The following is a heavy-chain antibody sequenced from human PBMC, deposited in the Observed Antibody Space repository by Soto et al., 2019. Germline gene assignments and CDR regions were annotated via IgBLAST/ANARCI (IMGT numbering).Heavy chain of an antibody. J-gene: IGHJ6*02. CDR2: IIPIFGTA. CDR3: ARDRPALLLTYYGMDV. Sequence: QVQLVQSGAEVKKPGSSVKVSCKASGGTFSSYAISWVRQAPGQGLEWMGGIIPIFGTANYAQKFQGRVTITADESTSTAYMELSSLRTEDTAVYYCARDRPALLLTYYGMDVWGQGTTVTVSS. D-gene: IGHD2-15*01. CDR1: GGTFSSYA. V-gene: IGHV1-69*01.